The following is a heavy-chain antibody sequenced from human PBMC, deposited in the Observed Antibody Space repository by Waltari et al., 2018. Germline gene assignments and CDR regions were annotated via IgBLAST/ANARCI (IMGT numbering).Heavy chain of an antibody. V-gene: IGHV4-4*07. Sequence: QVQLQESGPGLVKPPETLSPTCTVSGFSISSYYWSWIRQPAGKGLEWIGRIYTSGSTDYNPSLKSRVTMSVDTSRNQFSLKLSSVTAADTAVYYCARHPNRYFDLWGRGTLVTVSS. CDR3: ARHPNRYFDL. J-gene: IGHJ2*01. CDR1: GFSISSYY. CDR2: IYTSGST.